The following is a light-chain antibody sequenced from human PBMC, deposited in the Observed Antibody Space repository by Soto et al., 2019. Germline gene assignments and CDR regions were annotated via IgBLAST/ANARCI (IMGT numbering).Light chain of an antibody. Sequence: QPVLTQSSSASASLGSSVKLTCTLSSGHSSYIIAWHQQQPGKAPRYLMKLEGSGSYNKGSGVPDRFSGSSSGADHYLTISNLQSEDEADYYCETWDPWVFGGGTQLTVL. J-gene: IGLJ3*02. CDR3: ETWDPWV. V-gene: IGLV4-60*03. CDR2: LEGSGSY. CDR1: SGHSSYI.